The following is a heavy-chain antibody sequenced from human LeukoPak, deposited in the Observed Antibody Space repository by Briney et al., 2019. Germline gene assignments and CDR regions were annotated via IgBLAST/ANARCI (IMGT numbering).Heavy chain of an antibody. V-gene: IGHV3-20*04. D-gene: IGHD6-13*01. J-gene: IGHJ4*02. CDR3: ARWLYSSSWYGGNYFDY. Sequence: GGSLRLSCAASGFTFDDYGMSWVRQAPGKGLEWVSGINWNGGSTGYADSVKGRFTISRDNAKNSLYLQMNSLRAEDTALYYCARWLYSSSWYGGNYFDYWGQGTLVTVSS. CDR2: INWNGGST. CDR1: GFTFDDYG.